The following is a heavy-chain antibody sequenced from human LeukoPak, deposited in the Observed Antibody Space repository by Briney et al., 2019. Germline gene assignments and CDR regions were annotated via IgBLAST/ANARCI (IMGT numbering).Heavy chain of an antibody. Sequence: SETLSLTCTVSGGSISSSSYYWGWIRQPPGKGLEWIGSVYYSGYTYYNPSLKSRVTISVDTSNDQFSLKLSSVTAADTAVYYCARGLYYYGSGSYYTPYYYYYMDVWGKGTTVTVSS. CDR1: GGSISSSSYY. D-gene: IGHD3-10*01. J-gene: IGHJ6*03. V-gene: IGHV4-39*01. CDR2: VYYSGYT. CDR3: ARGLYYYGSGSYYTPYYYYYMDV.